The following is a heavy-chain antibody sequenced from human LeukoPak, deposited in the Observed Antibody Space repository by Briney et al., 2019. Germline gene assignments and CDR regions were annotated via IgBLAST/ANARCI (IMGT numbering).Heavy chain of an antibody. J-gene: IGHJ5*02. V-gene: IGHV4-39*01. Sequence: SETLSLTCTVSGGSISSSSYYWAWIRQPPGKGLEWIGSIYYSGSTYYKSSLKSRVTLSVDTSKTQFSLKLSSVTAADTAVYYCASQTRHCSGASCYGGWFDPWGQGTLVTVSS. D-gene: IGHD2-15*01. CDR1: GGSISSSSYY. CDR2: IYYSGST. CDR3: ASQTRHCSGASCYGGWFDP.